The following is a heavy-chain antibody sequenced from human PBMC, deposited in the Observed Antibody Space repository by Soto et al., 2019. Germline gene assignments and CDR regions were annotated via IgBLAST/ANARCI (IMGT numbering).Heavy chain of an antibody. CDR1: GFTFSSYD. J-gene: IGHJ3*02. Sequence: PGGSLRLSCAASGFTFSSYDMHWVRQATGKGLEWVSAIGTAGDTYYPGSVKGRFTISRENAKNSLYLQMNSLRAGDTAVYYCARGYDSSGYYYAFDIWGQGTMVTLSS. D-gene: IGHD3-22*01. CDR2: IGTAGDT. CDR3: ARGYDSSGYYYAFDI. V-gene: IGHV3-13*01.